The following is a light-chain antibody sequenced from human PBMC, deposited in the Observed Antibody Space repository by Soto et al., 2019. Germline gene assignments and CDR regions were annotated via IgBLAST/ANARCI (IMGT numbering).Light chain of an antibody. V-gene: IGKV3-15*01. CDR1: QGVNTY. Sequence: EIVMTQSSATLSVSPGERATLFCRASQGVNTYLAWYQQKPGQAPRLLIYGPSTRATGIPARFSGSGSGTEFTLTISSLQSEDFAVYYCQQYNYWPGAFGQGTKVDIK. CDR2: GPS. J-gene: IGKJ2*01. CDR3: QQYNYWPGA.